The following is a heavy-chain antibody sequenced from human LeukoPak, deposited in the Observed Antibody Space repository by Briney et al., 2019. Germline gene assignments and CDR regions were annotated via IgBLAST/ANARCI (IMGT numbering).Heavy chain of an antibody. Sequence: PGGSLRLSCAASGITFSNYGMHWVRQAPGKGLEWVAIIRKDGGEKFYADSVKGRFTISRDNSKNTVFLQMDSLRVEDTAVYFCVAVVPAASTGHYYGMDVWGQGTTVIVSS. CDR3: VAVVPAASTGHYYGMDV. V-gene: IGHV3-30*02. D-gene: IGHD2-2*01. J-gene: IGHJ6*02. CDR1: GITFSNYG. CDR2: IRKDGGEK.